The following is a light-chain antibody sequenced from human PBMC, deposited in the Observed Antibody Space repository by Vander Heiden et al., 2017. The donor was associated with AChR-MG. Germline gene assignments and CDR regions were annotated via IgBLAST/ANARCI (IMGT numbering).Light chain of an antibody. CDR3: LQVNGNHL. Sequence: AIQLTQSPSSLSASVGDRVTITCRASQGFTTTLAWYQQKPGNAPKLLIYDASALESGVPSRFSGSGSGTDFTLTISSLQPEDFATYYCLQVNGNHLFGQGTKLEIK. CDR1: QGFTTT. J-gene: IGKJ2*01. V-gene: IGKV1-13*02. CDR2: DAS.